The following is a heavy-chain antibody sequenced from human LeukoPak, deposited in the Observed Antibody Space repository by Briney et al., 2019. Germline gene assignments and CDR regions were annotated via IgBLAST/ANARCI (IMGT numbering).Heavy chain of an antibody. CDR1: GGSLSGYY. V-gene: IGHV4-34*01. Sequence: SETLSLTCAVYGGSLSGYYWSWIRQPPGKGLEWIGEINHSGSTNYNPSLKSRVTISVDTSKNQFSLKLSSVTAADTAVYYCARTIYGSGRSNFYYYYYYMDVWGKGATVTVSS. CDR3: ARTIYGSGRSNFYYYYYYMDV. D-gene: IGHD3-10*01. J-gene: IGHJ6*03. CDR2: INHSGST.